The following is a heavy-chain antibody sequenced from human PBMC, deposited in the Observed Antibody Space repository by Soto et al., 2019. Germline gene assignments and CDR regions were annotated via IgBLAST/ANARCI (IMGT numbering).Heavy chain of an antibody. J-gene: IGHJ4*02. Sequence: EVQLLESGGGLVQPGGSLRLSCAASGFSFSSYAMVWVRQAPGKGLEWVSVISARGGSSYFADSVKGRFTISRDNPKNVLSLEMNSLRAEDTAIYFWAKGSIEYSASVDNWGQGTLVLVSS. V-gene: IGHV3-23*01. CDR3: AKGSIEYSASVDN. D-gene: IGHD5-12*01. CDR2: ISARGGSS. CDR1: GFSFSSYA.